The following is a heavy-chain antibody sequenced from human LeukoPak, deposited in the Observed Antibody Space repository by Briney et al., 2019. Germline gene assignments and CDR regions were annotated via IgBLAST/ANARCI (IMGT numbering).Heavy chain of an antibody. J-gene: IGHJ4*02. Sequence: ASVRVSSKASGYTFTIYDTNWVRQATGQGREWMGWMSPNRGITGYAQKFQGRVTMTRNTAISTAYMELSSLRSEDTAVYYCVRTPPNWGADYWGQGTLVTVSS. D-gene: IGHD7-27*01. CDR3: VRTPPNWGADY. CDR1: GYTFTIYD. V-gene: IGHV1-8*01. CDR2: MSPNRGIT.